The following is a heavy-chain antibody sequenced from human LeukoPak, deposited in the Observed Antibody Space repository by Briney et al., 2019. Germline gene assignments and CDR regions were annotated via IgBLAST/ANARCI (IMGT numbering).Heavy chain of an antibody. CDR3: ARDPRRDGYSDAFDI. J-gene: IGHJ3*02. CDR2: IYHSGST. Sequence: PSETLSLTCTVSGYSISSGYYWGWIRQPPGKGLEWIGSIYHSGSTYYNPSLKSRVTISVDTSKNQFSLKLSSVTAADTAVYYCARDPRRDGYSDAFDIWGQGTMVTVSS. V-gene: IGHV4-38-2*02. CDR1: GYSISSGYY. D-gene: IGHD5-24*01.